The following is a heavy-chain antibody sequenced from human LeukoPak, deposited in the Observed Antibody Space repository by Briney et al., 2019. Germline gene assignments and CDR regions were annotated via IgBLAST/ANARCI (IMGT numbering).Heavy chain of an antibody. CDR3: ASGGSGTTVSLFAY. Sequence: SQTLSLTCVISGDSVSSNSAAWNWIRQSPSRGLEWLGRTYYRSKWYFDYAVSVKSRMTINPDTSKNQFSLQLNSVTPEDTAVYYCASGGSGTTVSLFAYWGQGILVTVSS. V-gene: IGHV6-1*01. J-gene: IGHJ4*02. CDR1: GDSVSSNSAA. CDR2: TYYRSKWYF. D-gene: IGHD1-1*01.